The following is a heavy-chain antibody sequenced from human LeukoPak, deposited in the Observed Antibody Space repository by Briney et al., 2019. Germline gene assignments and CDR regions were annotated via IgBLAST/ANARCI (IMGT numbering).Heavy chain of an antibody. CDR3: ARDHSSLASRYYGSGSYSAGAWFDP. J-gene: IGHJ5*02. CDR2: IYTSGST. CDR1: GGSISSYY. Sequence: PSETLSLTCTVSGGSISSYYWSWIRQPAGKGLEWIGRIYTSGSTNYNPSLKSRVTMSVDTSKNQFSLKLSSVTAADTAVYYCARDHSSLASRYYGSGSYSAGAWFDPWGQGTLVTVSS. D-gene: IGHD3-10*01. V-gene: IGHV4-4*07.